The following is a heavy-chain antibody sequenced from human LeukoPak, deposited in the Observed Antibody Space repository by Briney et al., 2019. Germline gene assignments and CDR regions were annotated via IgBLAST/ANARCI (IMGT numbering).Heavy chain of an antibody. CDR3: ARVKVEQWQSLLGYYYYGMDV. CDR1: GYTSTGYY. V-gene: IGHV1-2*06. J-gene: IGHJ6*02. D-gene: IGHD6-19*01. Sequence: ASVKVSCKASGYTSTGYYMHWVRQAPGQGLEWMGRINPNSGGTNYAQKFQGRVTMTRDTSISTAYMELSRLRSDDTAVYYCARVKVEQWQSLLGYYYYGMDVWGQGTTVTVSS. CDR2: INPNSGGT.